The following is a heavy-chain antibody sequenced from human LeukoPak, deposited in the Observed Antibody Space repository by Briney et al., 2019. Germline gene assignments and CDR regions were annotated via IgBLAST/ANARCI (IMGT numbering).Heavy chain of an antibody. CDR3: ARDLGGIVPAATFDY. D-gene: IGHD2-2*01. J-gene: IGHJ4*02. V-gene: IGHV3-23*01. CDR2: ISNNGGYT. CDR1: GFTFSSSA. Sequence: GGSLRLSCAASGFTFSSSAMSWVRQAPGKGLEWVSAISNNGGYTYYADSVQGRFTISRDNSKSTLCLQMNSLRAEDTAVYYCARDLGGIVPAATFDYWGQGTLVTVSS.